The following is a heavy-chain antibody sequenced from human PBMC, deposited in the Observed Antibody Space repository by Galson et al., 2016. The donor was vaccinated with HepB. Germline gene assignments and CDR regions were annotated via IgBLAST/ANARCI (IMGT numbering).Heavy chain of an antibody. Sequence: SLRLSCAASGFSVSSRYITWVRQAPGKGLEWVSIIHNNGVTHYADSVTGRFTISRDNSKNTVYFQMNSLRDEDTAVYYRASFGTWGQGTLVTVSP. V-gene: IGHV3-53*01. CDR2: IHNNGVT. CDR1: GFSVSSRY. D-gene: IGHD3-3*01. CDR3: ASFGT. J-gene: IGHJ4*02.